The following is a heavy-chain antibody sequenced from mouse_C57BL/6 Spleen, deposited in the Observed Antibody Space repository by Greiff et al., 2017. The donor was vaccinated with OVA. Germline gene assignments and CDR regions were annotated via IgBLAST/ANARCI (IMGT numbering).Heavy chain of an antibody. CDR2: SNPSNGGT. CDR1: GYTFTSYW. CDR3: ARGRLGGLYYAMDY. J-gene: IGHJ4*01. D-gene: IGHD2-4*01. Sequence: VKLQQPGTELVKPGASVKLSCKASGYTFTSYWMHWVKQRPGQGLEWIGNSNPSNGGTNDKEKFKSKATLTVDKSSSTAYMQLSSLTSEDSAVYYCARGRLGGLYYAMDYWGQGTSVTVSS. V-gene: IGHV1-53*01.